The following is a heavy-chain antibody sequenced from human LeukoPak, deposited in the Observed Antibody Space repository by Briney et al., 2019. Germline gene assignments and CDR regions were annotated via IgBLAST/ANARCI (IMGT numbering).Heavy chain of an antibody. J-gene: IGHJ4*02. Sequence: GESLKISCKASGYSFTGYWIVWVRQMPGKGLEWMGIIYPGDSDTRYSPSFQGQVTISADKSISTAYLQWSSLKASDTAMYYCARVGTYCGGDCYSPPYYFDYWGQGTLVTVSS. CDR2: IYPGDSDT. V-gene: IGHV5-51*01. D-gene: IGHD2-21*02. CDR3: ARVGTYCGGDCYSPPYYFDY. CDR1: GYSFTGYW.